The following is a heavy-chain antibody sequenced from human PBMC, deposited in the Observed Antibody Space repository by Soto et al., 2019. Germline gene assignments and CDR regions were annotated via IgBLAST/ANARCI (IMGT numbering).Heavy chain of an antibody. D-gene: IGHD4-17*01. CDR2: IIPTFGTP. Sequence: SSVKVSCKASGGTFRIYAIIWLRQAPGQVLEWMGGIIPTFGTPNYEQKSQGRVTITADESTSTVYMEVRSLRAEDTAVYYCARAAVNRNSWYFDYSGQGTLVTVCS. CDR3: ARAAVNRNSWYFDY. J-gene: IGHJ4*02. CDR1: GGTFRIYA. V-gene: IGHV1-69*13.